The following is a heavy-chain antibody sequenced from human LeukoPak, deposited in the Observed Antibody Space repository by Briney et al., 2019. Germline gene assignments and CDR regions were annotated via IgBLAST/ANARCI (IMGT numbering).Heavy chain of an antibody. Sequence: SETLSLTCSVSGVSASNYYWTWIRQPPGKGLEWMGNIFNSGITNYSPSLEGRITISVDTSKNQFSLKLSSVTAADTATYYCARESSVLHGDTASLDIWGQGTMVTVSS. CDR3: ARESSVLHGDTASLDI. J-gene: IGHJ3*02. CDR1: GVSASNYY. CDR2: IFNSGIT. V-gene: IGHV4-4*08. D-gene: IGHD5-18*01.